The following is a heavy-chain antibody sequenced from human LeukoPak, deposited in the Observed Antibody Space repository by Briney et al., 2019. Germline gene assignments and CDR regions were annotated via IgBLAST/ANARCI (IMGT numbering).Heavy chain of an antibody. CDR3: ARDMRSITMVRGAKTFVY. J-gene: IGHJ4*02. Sequence: GRSLRLSCAASGFTSSSYAMHWVRQAPGKGLEWVAVISYDGSNKYYADSVKGRFTISRDNSKNTLYLQMNSLRAEDTAVYYCARDMRSITMVRGAKTFVYWGQGTLVTVSS. CDR2: ISYDGSNK. CDR1: GFTSSSYA. D-gene: IGHD3-10*01. V-gene: IGHV3-30*04.